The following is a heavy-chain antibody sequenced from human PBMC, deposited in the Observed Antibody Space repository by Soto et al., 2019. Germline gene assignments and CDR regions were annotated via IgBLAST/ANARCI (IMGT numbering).Heavy chain of an antibody. D-gene: IGHD5-18*01. CDR1: GFTFSSYE. CDR3: ARDCGYSYGLSYWYFDL. CDR2: ISSSGSTI. Sequence: EVQLVESGGGLVQPGGSLRLSCAASGFTFSSYEMNWVRQAPGKGLEWVSYISSSGSTIYYADSVKGRFTISRDNAKNSLYLPMNSLRAEDTAVDYCARDCGYSYGLSYWYFDLWGRGTLVTVSS. J-gene: IGHJ2*01. V-gene: IGHV3-48*03.